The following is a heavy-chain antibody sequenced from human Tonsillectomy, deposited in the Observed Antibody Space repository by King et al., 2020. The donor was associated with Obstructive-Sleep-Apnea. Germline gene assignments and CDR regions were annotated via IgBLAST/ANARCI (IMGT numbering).Heavy chain of an antibody. CDR1: GFTLDDYA. D-gene: IGHD3-22*01. V-gene: IGHV3-9*01. CDR3: AKGRVHYYDGNGHGLDH. J-gene: IGHJ4*02. Sequence: VQLVESGGGLVQPGRSLRLSCAASGFTLDDYAMHWVRQGPGKGLEWVSGISWNSGSIDYADSVKGRFTISRDNAKNSLYLQMNSVRAEDTALYYCAKGRVHYYDGNGHGLDHWGQGILVSVSS. CDR2: ISWNSGSI.